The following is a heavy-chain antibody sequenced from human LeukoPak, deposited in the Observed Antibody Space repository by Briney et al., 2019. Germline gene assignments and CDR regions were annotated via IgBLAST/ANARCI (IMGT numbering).Heavy chain of an antibody. J-gene: IGHJ4*02. D-gene: IGHD4-17*01. CDR3: ARGRREVTTSQYYFDY. CDR2: IIPIFGTA. V-gene: IGHV1-69*05. CDR1: GGTFSSYA. Sequence: GASVKVSCKASGGTFSSYAISWVRQAPGQGLEWMGGIIPIFGTANYAQKFQGRVTMTRNTSISTAYMELSSLRSEDTAVYYCARGRREVTTSQYYFDYWGQGTLVTVSS.